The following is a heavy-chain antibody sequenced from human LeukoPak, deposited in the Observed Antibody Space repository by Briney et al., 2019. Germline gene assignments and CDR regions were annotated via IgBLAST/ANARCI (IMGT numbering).Heavy chain of an antibody. Sequence: GGSLRLSCVASAFAFSSYWMSWVRQAPGKGLEWVASIKDDGSETYYVDSVKGRFTISRNNAKNSMYLQMNSLRAETTAEYYCPRDLSFDYWGQGTLVTVSS. J-gene: IGHJ4*02. CDR2: IKDDGSET. CDR1: AFAFSSYW. V-gene: IGHV3-7*01. CDR3: PRDLSFDY.